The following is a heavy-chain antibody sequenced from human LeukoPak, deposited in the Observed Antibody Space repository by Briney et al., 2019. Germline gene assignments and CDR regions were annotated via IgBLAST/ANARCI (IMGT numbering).Heavy chain of an antibody. CDR1: GGSFSGYY. CDR2: INHSGST. J-gene: IGHJ4*02. V-gene: IGHV4-34*01. Sequence: SETLSLTCAVYGGSFSGYYWSWIRQPPGKGLEWIGEINHSGSTNYNPSLKSRVTISVDTSKNQFSLKLSSVTAADTAVYYCAGEEGTYDYWGQGTLVTVSS. CDR3: AGEEGTYDY.